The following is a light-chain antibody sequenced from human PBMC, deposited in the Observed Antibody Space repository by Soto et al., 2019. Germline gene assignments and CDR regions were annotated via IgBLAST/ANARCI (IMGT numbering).Light chain of an antibody. V-gene: IGLV2-14*03. CDR3: SSFTSNRIYV. CDR2: GVT. Sequence: QSALTQPISVSGSPGQSITISCTGNHTDIGTYDYVSWYQQHPGRAPRLLIHGVTTRPSGISDRFSASKSGLTASLTISGLQPEDEADYYCSSFTSNRIYVFGPGTKVTVL. J-gene: IGLJ1*01. CDR1: HTDIGTYDY.